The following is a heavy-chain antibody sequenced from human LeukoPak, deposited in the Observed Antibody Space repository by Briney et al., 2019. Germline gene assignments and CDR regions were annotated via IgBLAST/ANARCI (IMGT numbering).Heavy chain of an antibody. CDR3: VREKKGTITDFDY. V-gene: IGHV3-7*01. D-gene: IGHD1-1*01. J-gene: IGHJ4*02. CDR2: IKEDGSEK. Sequence: GGSLILSCAASGFTFSSHWMSWVRQAPGKGLEWVANIKEDGSEKYYVDSMKGRFTISRDNAKNPLYLQINSLRAEDTAVYYCVREKKGTITDFDYWGQGTLVTVSS. CDR1: GFTFSSHW.